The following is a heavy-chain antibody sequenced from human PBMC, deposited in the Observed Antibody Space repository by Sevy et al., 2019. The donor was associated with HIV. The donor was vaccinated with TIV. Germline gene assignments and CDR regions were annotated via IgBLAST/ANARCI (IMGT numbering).Heavy chain of an antibody. D-gene: IGHD1-26*01. CDR1: GFTFSSYS. J-gene: IGHJ3*02. V-gene: IGHV3-48*02. CDR3: ARDREYSGSYDAFAI. CDR2: ISSSSSTI. Sequence: GGSLRLSCAASGFTFSSYSMNWVRQAPGKGLEWVSYISSSSSTIYYADSVKGRFTISRDNAKNSLYLQMNSLRDEDTAVYYCARDREYSGSYDAFAIWGQGTMVTVSS.